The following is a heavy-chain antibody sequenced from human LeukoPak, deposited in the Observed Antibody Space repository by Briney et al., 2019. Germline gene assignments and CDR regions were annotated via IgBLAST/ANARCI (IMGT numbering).Heavy chain of an antibody. D-gene: IGHD2/OR15-2a*01. Sequence: GGSLRLSCAASGFTVSSNYMSWVRQAPGKGLEWVSVIYSGGSTYYADSVKGRFTISRDNSKNTLYLQMNSLRAEDTAVYHCARSNSFAMGYWGQGTLVTVSS. J-gene: IGHJ4*02. V-gene: IGHV3-53*01. CDR3: ARSNSFAMGY. CDR2: IYSGGST. CDR1: GFTVSSNY.